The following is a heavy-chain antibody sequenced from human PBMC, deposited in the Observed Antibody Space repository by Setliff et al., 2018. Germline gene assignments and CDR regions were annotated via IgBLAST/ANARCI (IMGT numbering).Heavy chain of an antibody. Sequence: KPSETLSLTCTVSGASITSGRNYWGWIRQPPGKGLEWIGRIHYSGTTYSNASLASRLTISVDTSKNQFSLKLTSVTAADTAVYYCARTGTYRYFDYWGQGTLVTVSS. CDR3: ARTGTYRYFDY. CDR2: IHYSGTT. CDR1: GASITSGRNY. J-gene: IGHJ4*02. D-gene: IGHD1-1*01. V-gene: IGHV4-39*01.